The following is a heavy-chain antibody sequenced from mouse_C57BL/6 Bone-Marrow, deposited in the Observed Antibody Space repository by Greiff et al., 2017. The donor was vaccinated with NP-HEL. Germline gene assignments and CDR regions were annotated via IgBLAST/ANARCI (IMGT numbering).Heavy chain of an antibody. CDR1: GFSFNTYA. J-gene: IGHJ1*03. Sequence: DVQLVESGGGLVQPKGSLKLSCAASGFSFNTYAMNWVRQAPGKGLEWVARIRSKSNNYATYYADSVKDRFTISRDDSESMLYLQMNNLKTEDTAMYYCVRHWAYFDVWGTGTTVTVSS. V-gene: IGHV10-1*01. CDR3: VRHWAYFDV. CDR2: IRSKSNNYAT.